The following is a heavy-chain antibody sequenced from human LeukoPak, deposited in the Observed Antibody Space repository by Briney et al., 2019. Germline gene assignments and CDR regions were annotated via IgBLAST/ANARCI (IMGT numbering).Heavy chain of an antibody. CDR3: ARKYPYHMRFGELLDY. Sequence: SETLSLTCTVSGGSISSYYWSWIRQPAGKGLEWIGRIYTSGSTNYNPSLKSRVTISVDTSKNQFSLKLNSVTAADTAVYYCARKYPYHMRFGELLDYWGQGTLVTVSS. CDR2: IYTSGST. J-gene: IGHJ4*02. V-gene: IGHV4-4*07. D-gene: IGHD3-10*01. CDR1: GGSISSYY.